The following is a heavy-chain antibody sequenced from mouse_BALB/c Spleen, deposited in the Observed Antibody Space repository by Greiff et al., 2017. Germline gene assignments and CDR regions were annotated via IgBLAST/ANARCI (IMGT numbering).Heavy chain of an antibody. D-gene: IGHD2-12*01. Sequence: VQLKESGAELVKPGASVKLSCTASGFNIKDTYMHWVKQRPEQGLEWIGRIDPANGNTKYDPKFQGKATITADTSSNTAYLQLSSLTSEDTAVYYCAPYDRTDAMDYWGQGTSVTVSS. CDR3: APYDRTDAMDY. J-gene: IGHJ4*01. CDR2: IDPANGNT. V-gene: IGHV14-3*02. CDR1: GFNIKDTY.